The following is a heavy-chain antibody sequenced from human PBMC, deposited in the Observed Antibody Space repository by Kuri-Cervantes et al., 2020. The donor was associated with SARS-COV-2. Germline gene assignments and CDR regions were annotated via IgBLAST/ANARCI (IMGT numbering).Heavy chain of an antibody. CDR3: ARGVLVVPQNYYYYMDV. D-gene: IGHD2-2*01. J-gene: IGHJ6*03. CDR2: INPSGGST. Sequence: ASVKVSCKASGYTFTSYYMHWVRQAPGQGLEWMGIINPSGGSTSYAQKFQGRVTMTRDTSTSTVYMELSSLRSEDTAVYCCARGVLVVPQNYYYYMDVWGKGTTVTVSS. V-gene: IGHV1-46*03. CDR1: GYTFTSYY.